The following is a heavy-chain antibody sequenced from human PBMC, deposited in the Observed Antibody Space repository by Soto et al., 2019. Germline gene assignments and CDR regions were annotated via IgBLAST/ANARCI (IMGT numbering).Heavy chain of an antibody. J-gene: IGHJ3*02. CDR2: IYYSGST. D-gene: IGHD3-16*02. Sequence: PSETLSLTCTVSGGSISSYYWSWIRQPPGKGLEWIGYIYYSGSTNYNPSLKSRVTISVDTSKNQFSLKPSSVTAADTAVYYCARQRIDGAGSYRYSLGRWEIWVQGTMV. V-gene: IGHV4-59*01. CDR1: GGSISSYY. CDR3: ARQRIDGAGSYRYSLGRWEI.